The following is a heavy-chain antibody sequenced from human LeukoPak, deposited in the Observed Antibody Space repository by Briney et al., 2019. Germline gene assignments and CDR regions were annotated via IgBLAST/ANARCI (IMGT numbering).Heavy chain of an antibody. D-gene: IGHD3-22*01. V-gene: IGHV3-23*01. CDR2: VSYTGRTT. Sequence: GGSLRLSCAASGFTFSSYVMNWVRQAPGKGLEWVSAVSYTGRTTYYADSVKGRFTISRDNSKNTVYLQMNSLRAEDTALYYCTKNSLAVVITHYWYFDLWGRGTLVTVSS. CDR3: TKNSLAVVITHYWYFDL. J-gene: IGHJ2*01. CDR1: GFTFSSYV.